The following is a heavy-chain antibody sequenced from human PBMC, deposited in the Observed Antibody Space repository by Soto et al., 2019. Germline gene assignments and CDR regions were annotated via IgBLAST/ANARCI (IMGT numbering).Heavy chain of an antibody. J-gene: IGHJ6*02. V-gene: IGHV3-23*01. CDR3: AKEYCSSTSCYLLVDYYYGMDV. CDR1: GIISSTYA. D-gene: IGHD2-2*01. CDR2: ISGSGHIT. Sequence: GSLRLSCEASGIISSTYAMSWVRQAPGKGLEWVSAISGSGHITSYADSVKGRFTISRDNSKNTLYLRMNSLRAEDTAVYYCAKEYCSSTSCYLLVDYYYGMDVWGQGTTVTVSS.